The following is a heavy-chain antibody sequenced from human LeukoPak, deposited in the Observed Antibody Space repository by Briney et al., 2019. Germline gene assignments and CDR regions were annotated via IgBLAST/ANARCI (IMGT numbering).Heavy chain of an antibody. CDR1: GGSFSGYY. D-gene: IGHD6-19*01. V-gene: IGHV3-48*02. CDR2: ISSSSSTI. Sequence: ETLSLTCAVYGGSFSGYYWNWVRQAPGKGLEWVSYISSSSSTIYYADSVKGRFTISRDNAKNSLYLQMNSLRDEDTAVYYCARDTYSSGYHFDYWGQGTLVTVSS. CDR3: ARDTYSSGYHFDY. J-gene: IGHJ4*02.